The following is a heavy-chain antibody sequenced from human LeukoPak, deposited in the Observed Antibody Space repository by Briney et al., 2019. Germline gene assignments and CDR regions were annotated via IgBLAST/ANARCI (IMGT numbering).Heavy chain of an antibody. V-gene: IGHV4-59*11. CDR3: ARGDYDILTGHSPFDY. Sequence: PSEALSLTCTVSGGSISSHYWSWIRQPPGKGLEWIGYIYYSGSTNYNPSLKSRVTISVDTSKNQSSLKLSSVTAADTAVYYCARGDYDILTGHSPFDYWGQGTLVTVSS. CDR2: IYYSGST. J-gene: IGHJ4*02. CDR1: GGSISSHY. D-gene: IGHD3-9*01.